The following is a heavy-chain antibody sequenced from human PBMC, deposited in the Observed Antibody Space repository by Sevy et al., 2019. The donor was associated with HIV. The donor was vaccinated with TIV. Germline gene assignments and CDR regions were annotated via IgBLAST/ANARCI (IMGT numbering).Heavy chain of an antibody. Sequence: SETLSLTCAVYGGCLSGYYWSWIRQPPGKGLEWIGEINHSGSTNYNPALKSRVTISVDTSKNQFSLKLSSVTAADTAVYYCARGWGITMVWGQGTLVTVSS. CDR1: GGCLSGYY. D-gene: IGHD3-10*01. V-gene: IGHV4-34*01. CDR2: INHSGST. CDR3: ARGWGITMV. J-gene: IGHJ4*02.